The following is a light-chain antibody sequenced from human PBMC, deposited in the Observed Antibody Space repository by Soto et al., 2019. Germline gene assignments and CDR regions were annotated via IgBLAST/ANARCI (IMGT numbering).Light chain of an antibody. V-gene: IGKV3-15*01. Sequence: EIAMTQSPATLSVSPGERATLSCRASQSVSSNLAWYQQKPGQAPRLLIYGASTRATGIPARFSGSGSGTEFTLTISSLQSEDFAVYYCQQYNNWPRTSGQGTKVDIK. CDR2: GAS. CDR3: QQYNNWPRT. CDR1: QSVSSN. J-gene: IGKJ1*01.